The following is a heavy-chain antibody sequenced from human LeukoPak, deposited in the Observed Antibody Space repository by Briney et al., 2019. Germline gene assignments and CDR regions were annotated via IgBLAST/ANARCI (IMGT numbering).Heavy chain of an antibody. Sequence: GGSLRLSCAASGMTFSNHWMHCVRQAPGKGLVWVSLIKTDGRTTIYADSVKGRFTISRDDGKSTLYLQMNSLRAEDTAIYYCTTGPSFGYEWWGQGTVVTVSS. D-gene: IGHD3-22*01. J-gene: IGHJ4*02. CDR2: IKTDGRTT. V-gene: IGHV3-74*01. CDR1: GMTFSNHW. CDR3: TTGPSFGYEW.